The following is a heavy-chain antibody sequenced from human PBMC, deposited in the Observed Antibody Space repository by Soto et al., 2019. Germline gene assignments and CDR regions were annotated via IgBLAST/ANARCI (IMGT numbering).Heavy chain of an antibody. J-gene: IGHJ3*02. CDR1: GGSISSYY. CDR2: IYYSGST. CDR3: ARSLYDAFDI. Sequence: PSETLSLTSTVSGGSISSYYWSWIRQPPGKGLEWIGYIYYSGSTNYNPSLKSRVTISVDTSKNQFSLKLSSVTAADTAVYYCARSLYDAFDIWGQGTMVTVSS. D-gene: IGHD3-16*01. V-gene: IGHV4-59*01.